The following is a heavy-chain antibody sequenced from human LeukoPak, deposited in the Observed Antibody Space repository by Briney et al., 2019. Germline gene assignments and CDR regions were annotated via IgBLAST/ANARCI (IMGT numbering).Heavy chain of an antibody. D-gene: IGHD7-27*01. CDR3: AREGPGDQDYYYMDV. J-gene: IGHJ6*03. Sequence: PSETLSLTCTVSGGSISSSSYYWGWIRQPPGKGLEWIGYIYYSGSTNYNPSLKSRVTISVDTSKNQFSLKLSSVTAADTAVYYCAREGPGDQDYYYMDVWGKGTTVTVSS. CDR1: GGSISSSSYY. CDR2: IYYSGST. V-gene: IGHV4-61*01.